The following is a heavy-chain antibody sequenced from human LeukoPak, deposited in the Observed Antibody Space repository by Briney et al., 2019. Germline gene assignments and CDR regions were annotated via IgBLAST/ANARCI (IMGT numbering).Heavy chain of an antibody. D-gene: IGHD3-10*01. CDR3: ARGGELAVLPFDY. V-gene: IGHV4-59*02. J-gene: IGHJ4*02. CDR2: IYYSGSSGST. Sequence: SETLSLTCSVYGGSVSRYYGSCIRQPPGKGLEWMGYIYYSGSSGSTYHNPSLKSRVPISVDTYKNQFSLKLSSVTAADTAVYYCARGGELAVLPFDYWGQGTLVTVSS. CDR1: GGSVSRYY.